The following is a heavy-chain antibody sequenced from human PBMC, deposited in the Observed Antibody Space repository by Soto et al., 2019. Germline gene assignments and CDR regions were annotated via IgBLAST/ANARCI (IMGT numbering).Heavy chain of an antibody. CDR3: ARERKWEQLPY. Sequence: ASVKVSCNASGYKFTSYGIAWMRQAPGQGIEWMGWISGYKVNTNYAKKFQGRVTMTTDTSTSTEYMELRNLRSDDKEVYYCARERKWEQLPYWGQGTLVTVSS. V-gene: IGHV1-18*01. CDR1: GYKFTSYG. D-gene: IGHD1-26*01. J-gene: IGHJ4*02. CDR2: ISGYKVNT.